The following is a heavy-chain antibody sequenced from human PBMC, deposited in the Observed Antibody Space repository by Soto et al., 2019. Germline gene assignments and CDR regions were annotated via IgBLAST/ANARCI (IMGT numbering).Heavy chain of an antibody. CDR2: INVYNGNT. V-gene: IGHV1-18*01. J-gene: IGHJ5*02. CDR1: GYTFTTYG. Sequence: ASVKVSCKASGYTFTTYGISWVRQAPGQGLEWMGWINVYNGNTKYAQKLQGRVTMTTDTSTSTAYMELRSLISDDTAVYYCARGVGSGIYYNQYNWFDPCGQGTLVIVSS. D-gene: IGHD3-10*01. CDR3: ARGVGSGIYYNQYNWFDP.